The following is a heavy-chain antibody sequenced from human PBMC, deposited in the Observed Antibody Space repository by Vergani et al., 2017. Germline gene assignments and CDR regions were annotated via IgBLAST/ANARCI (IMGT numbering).Heavy chain of an antibody. V-gene: IGHV4-59*12. CDR2: IYYSGST. D-gene: IGHD3-9*01. CDR3: ARLNNFDWPYYFDY. J-gene: IGHJ4*02. CDR1: GGSISSYY. Sequence: QVQLQESGPGLVKPSETLSLTCTVSGGSISSYYWSWIRQPPGKGLERIGYIYYSGSTNSNPSLKSRVTISVDTSKKQFSLKLSSVTAADTAVYYCARLNNFDWPYYFDYWGQGTLVTVSS.